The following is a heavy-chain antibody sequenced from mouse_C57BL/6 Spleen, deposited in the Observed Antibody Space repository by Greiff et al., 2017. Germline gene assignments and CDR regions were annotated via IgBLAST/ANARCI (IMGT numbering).Heavy chain of an antibody. CDR2: IDPSDSYT. J-gene: IGHJ1*03. CDR3: ARMIYYYGSSYYWYFDV. Sequence: VQLQQPGAELVMPGASVKLSCKASGYTFTSYWMHWVKQRPGQGLEWIGEIDPSDSYTNYNQKFKGKSTLTVDKSSSTAYMQLIRLTSEDSAVYYCARMIYYYGSSYYWYFDVWGTGTTVTVSS. V-gene: IGHV1-69*01. CDR1: GYTFTSYW. D-gene: IGHD1-1*01.